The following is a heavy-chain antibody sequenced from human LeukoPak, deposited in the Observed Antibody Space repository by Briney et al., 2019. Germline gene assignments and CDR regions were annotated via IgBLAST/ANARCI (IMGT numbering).Heavy chain of an antibody. CDR2: LSGRGSSS. CDR1: GFTLSNYA. Sequence: PGGSLRLSCAASGFTLSNYALSWVRQAPGRGLEWVSTLSGRGSSSYYADSVKGRFTISRDNSKNTLWLQMNSLRAEDTAVYYCARDGSGYYTEGDYWGQGTLVTVSS. D-gene: IGHD3-3*01. V-gene: IGHV3-23*01. J-gene: IGHJ4*02. CDR3: ARDGSGYYTEGDY.